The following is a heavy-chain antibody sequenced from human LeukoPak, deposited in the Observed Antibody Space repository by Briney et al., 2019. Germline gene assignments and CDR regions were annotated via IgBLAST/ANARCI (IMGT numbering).Heavy chain of an antibody. Sequence: LETLSLACAVSGSSITGSSDFYWGWIRQPPGKGLEWIGSMSRSGSTYYNPSLEGRVTISVDTSKNGFSLRLKSVTAADTAVYYCARVNMVVSRPGGFFDVWGRGTQVTVSS. V-gene: IGHV4-38-2*01. CDR2: MSRSGST. CDR3: ARVNMVVSRPGGFFDV. D-gene: IGHD2-15*01. CDR1: GSSITGSSDFY. J-gene: IGHJ2*01.